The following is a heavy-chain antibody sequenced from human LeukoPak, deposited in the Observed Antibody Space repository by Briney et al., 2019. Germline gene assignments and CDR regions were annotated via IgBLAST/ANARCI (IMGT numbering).Heavy chain of an antibody. CDR3: AQLALTSEGGY. V-gene: IGHV3-30*02. CDR2: IRYDGNNK. D-gene: IGHD3-16*01. CDR1: GFTFSNYW. Sequence: PGGSLRLSCAASGFTFSNYWMHWVRQAPGKGLEWVAFIRYDGNNKYYADSVKGRFTISRDNSKNTLYLQMNSLRAEDTAVYYCAQLALTSEGGYWGQGTLVTVSS. J-gene: IGHJ4*02.